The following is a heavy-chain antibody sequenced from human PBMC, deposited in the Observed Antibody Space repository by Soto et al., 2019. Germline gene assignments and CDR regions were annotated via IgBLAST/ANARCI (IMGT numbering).Heavy chain of an antibody. J-gene: IGHJ3*02. D-gene: IGHD3-16*01. V-gene: IGHV4-34*02. Sequence: QVQLQQWGAGLLKPSETLSLTCAVYGGSFSGYYWNWIRQSPGKGLAWIGEINYSGGTKYNPSLKNRGTISIDVSKSQFSLKLSPVPGADPAVYYCKRRDLDYVIYVDTFDIWGQGTMVTVSS. CDR2: INYSGGT. CDR1: GGSFSGYY. CDR3: KRRDLDYVIYVDTFDI.